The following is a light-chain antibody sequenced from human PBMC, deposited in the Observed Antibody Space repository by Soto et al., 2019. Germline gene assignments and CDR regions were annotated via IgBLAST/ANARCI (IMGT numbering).Light chain of an antibody. V-gene: IGKV1-5*03. CDR2: QAS. Sequence: DIQMTQFPSTLSASVGDRVTITCRASQSISTWLAWYQHKPEKAPKLLIYQASSLECGVPSRFSGSGSGTECPLTISILQPEDFATYYFHQYDLSSRTFGQGTKVE. CDR3: HQYDLSSRT. CDR1: QSISTW. J-gene: IGKJ2*02.